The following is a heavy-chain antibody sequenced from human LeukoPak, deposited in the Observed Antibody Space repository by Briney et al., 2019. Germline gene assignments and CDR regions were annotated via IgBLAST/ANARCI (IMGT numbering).Heavy chain of an antibody. J-gene: IGHJ4*02. CDR1: GYTFTNYY. Sequence: GASVTVSCTASGYTFTNYYVHWVRQAPGQGLEWMGIINPGGGSTSYAQKLQGRVTMTRDTSTSTVYMELSSLRSEDTAVYYCARADYYDSSGYYFFSGFDYWGQGTLVTISS. D-gene: IGHD3-22*01. CDR3: ARADYYDSSGYYFFSGFDY. V-gene: IGHV1-46*01. CDR2: INPGGGST.